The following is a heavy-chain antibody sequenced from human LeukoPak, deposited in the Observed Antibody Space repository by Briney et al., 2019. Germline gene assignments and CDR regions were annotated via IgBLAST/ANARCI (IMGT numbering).Heavy chain of an antibody. J-gene: IGHJ4*02. Sequence: KPSETLSLTCAVYGGSFRGCYWSWIRLPPPKGLEWVGDVKHRGSNNYNPSLKGRVTTSVDTSKNQFSLKLSSVTAADRAVFYCARGGAYCGGHGYLDFDSWGQGTLVTVSS. V-gene: IGHV4-34*01. CDR1: GGSFRGCY. D-gene: IGHD2-21*02. CDR3: ARGGAYCGGHGYLDFDS. CDR2: VKHRGSN.